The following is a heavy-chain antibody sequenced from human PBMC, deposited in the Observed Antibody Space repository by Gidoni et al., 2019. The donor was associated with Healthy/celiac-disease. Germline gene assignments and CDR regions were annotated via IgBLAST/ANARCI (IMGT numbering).Heavy chain of an antibody. CDR1: GFTFSSYA. Sequence: EVQLLESGGGLVQPGGSLGLPCAASGFTFSSYAMSWVRQAPGKGLEWVAAISGGGGSTYYADSVKGRFTISRDNSKNTLYLQMNSLRAEDTAVYYCAKDPRYCSGGSCPLPFDYWGQGTLVTVSS. CDR2: ISGGGGST. J-gene: IGHJ4*02. D-gene: IGHD2-15*01. CDR3: AKDPRYCSGGSCPLPFDY. V-gene: IGHV3-23*01.